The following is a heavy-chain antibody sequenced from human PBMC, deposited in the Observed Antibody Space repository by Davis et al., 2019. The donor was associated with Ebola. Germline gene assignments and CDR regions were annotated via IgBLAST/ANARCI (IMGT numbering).Heavy chain of an antibody. CDR3: ASEVAVAGRDY. J-gene: IGHJ4*02. CDR2: INPSGGST. V-gene: IGHV1-46*01. D-gene: IGHD6-19*01. CDR1: GYTFTGYY. Sequence: AASVKVSCKASGYTFTGYYLHWVRQAPGQGLEWMGIINPSGGSTSYAQKFQGRVTMTRDTSTSTVYMELSSLRSEDTAVYYCASEVAVAGRDYWGQGTLVTVSS.